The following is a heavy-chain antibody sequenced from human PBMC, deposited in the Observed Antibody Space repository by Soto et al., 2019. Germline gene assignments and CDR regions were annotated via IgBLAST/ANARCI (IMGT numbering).Heavy chain of an antibody. CDR2: IIPILGTA. V-gene: IGHV1-69*01. Sequence: QVQLVQSGAEVKTPGSSVKVSCKASGGIFSTYAISWVRQAPGQGLEWMGGIIPILGTANYAQNFLGRATITADESTSTAYMELSSLRSDDTAVFYCARGGRYCSGGTCTYYYGMDVWGQGTTVTVSS. J-gene: IGHJ6*02. D-gene: IGHD2-15*01. CDR3: ARGGRYCSGGTCTYYYGMDV. CDR1: GGIFSTYA.